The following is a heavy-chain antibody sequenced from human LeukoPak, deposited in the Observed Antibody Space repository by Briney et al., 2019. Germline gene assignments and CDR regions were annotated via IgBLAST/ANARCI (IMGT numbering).Heavy chain of an antibody. Sequence: SETLSLTCAVYGGSSSGYYWSWIRQPPGKGLEWIGEINHSGSTNYNPSLKSRVTISVDTSKNQFSLKLSSVTAADTAVYYCARARSAAGTENWFDPWGQGTLVTVSS. CDR1: GGSSSGYY. CDR3: ARARSAAGTENWFDP. D-gene: IGHD6-13*01. J-gene: IGHJ5*02. CDR2: INHSGST. V-gene: IGHV4-34*01.